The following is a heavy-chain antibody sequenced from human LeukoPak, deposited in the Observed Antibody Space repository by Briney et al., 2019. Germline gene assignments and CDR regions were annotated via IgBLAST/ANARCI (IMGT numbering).Heavy chain of an antibody. D-gene: IGHD2-2*01. CDR2: IIPIFGTA. CDR3: ARADGYCSSTSCFYYYYYMDV. J-gene: IGHJ6*03. V-gene: IGHV1-69*05. Sequence: GASVKVSCKASGGTFSSYAISWVRQAPGQGLEWMGRIIPIFGTANYAQKFQGRVTITTDESTSTAYMELSSLRSEDTAVYYCARADGYCSSTSCFYYYYYMDVWGEGTTVTVSS. CDR1: GGTFSSYA.